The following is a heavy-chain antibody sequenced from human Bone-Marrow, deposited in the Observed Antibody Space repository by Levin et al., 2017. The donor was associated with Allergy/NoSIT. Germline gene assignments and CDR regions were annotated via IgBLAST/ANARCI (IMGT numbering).Heavy chain of an antibody. CDR2: ISHDATNK. Sequence: SGGSLRLSCAASGFMFSNFAIHWVRQAPGKGLEWVAFISHDATNKYYSDSVKGRFTISRDNSKNTLYLQMNSLRGEDTAMYYCAKDNDYTDFVDAFDVWGQGTMVTVSS. CDR3: AKDNDYTDFVDAFDV. CDR1: GFMFSNFA. D-gene: IGHD4-17*01. J-gene: IGHJ3*01. V-gene: IGHV3-30*04.